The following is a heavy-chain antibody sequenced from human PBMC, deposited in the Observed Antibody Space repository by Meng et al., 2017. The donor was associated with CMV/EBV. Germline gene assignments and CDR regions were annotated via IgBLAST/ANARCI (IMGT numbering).Heavy chain of an antibody. V-gene: IGHV3-21*01. J-gene: IGHJ6*02. CDR2: ISSSSSYI. Sequence: GEPLKISCAASGFTFSSYSMNWVRQAPGKGLEWVSSISSSSSYIYYADSVKGRFTISRDNAKNSLYLQMNSLRAEDTAVYYCARPYCSSTSCYAEMDVWGQGTTVTVSS. D-gene: IGHD2-2*01. CDR3: ARPYCSSTSCYAEMDV. CDR1: GFTFSSYS.